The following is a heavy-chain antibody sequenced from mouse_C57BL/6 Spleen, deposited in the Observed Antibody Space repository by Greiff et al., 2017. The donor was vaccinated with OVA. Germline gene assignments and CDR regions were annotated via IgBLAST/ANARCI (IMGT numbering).Heavy chain of an antibody. CDR3: ARNGKNWYFDV. CDR2: INPSTGGT. Sequence: VQLKESGPELVKPGASVKISCKASGYSFTGYYMNWVKQSPEKSLEWIGEINPSTGGTTYNQKFKAKATLTVDKSSSTAYMQLKSLTSEDSAVYYCARNGKNWYFDVWGTGTTVTVSS. CDR1: GYSFTGYY. J-gene: IGHJ1*03. V-gene: IGHV1-42*01. D-gene: IGHD1-1*01.